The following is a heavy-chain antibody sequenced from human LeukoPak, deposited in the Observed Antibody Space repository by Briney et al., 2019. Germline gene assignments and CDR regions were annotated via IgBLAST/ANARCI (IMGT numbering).Heavy chain of an antibody. V-gene: IGHV3-30-3*01. J-gene: IGHJ4*02. D-gene: IGHD1-14*01. Sequence: GGSLTLSCAASGFTFSNYAMHWVRQAPGKGLEWVAVISYDGSNKYYADSVKGRFTISRDNSKNTLYLQMNSLRAEDTAVYYCARDPLRREAYYFDYWGQGTLVTVSS. CDR3: ARDPLRREAYYFDY. CDR2: ISYDGSNK. CDR1: GFTFSNYA.